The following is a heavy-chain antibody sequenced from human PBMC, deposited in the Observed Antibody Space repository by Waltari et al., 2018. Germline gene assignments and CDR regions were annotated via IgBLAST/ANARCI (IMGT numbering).Heavy chain of an antibody. CDR1: GFRFRRFG. V-gene: IGHV3-23*01. D-gene: IGHD3-22*01. J-gene: IGHJ4*02. CDR2: IGAVTST. Sequence: EVQLLESGGGLVQPGGSLRLSCAASGFRFRRFGMSWVTQAPGKGLEWVSAIGAVTSTYYADSVKGRFTISRDNSKNTLFLQMNSLRAEDTAIYYCARVHSLGQYDTSGAESNFDHWGQGALVTVSS. CDR3: ARVHSLGQYDTSGAESNFDH.